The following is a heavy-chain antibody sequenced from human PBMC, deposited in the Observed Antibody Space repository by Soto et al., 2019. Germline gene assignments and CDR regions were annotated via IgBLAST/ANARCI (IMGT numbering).Heavy chain of an antibody. CDR3: ASGGAAAIMEAFDI. Sequence: QVQLQESGPGLVKPSGTLSLTCAVSSGSISSSNWWSWVRQPPGKGLEWIGEIYHSGSTNYNPSLKGRVTRTVDKSKNPFSLKLSSVTAADTAVDYCASGGAAAIMEAFDIWGQGTMVTVSS. CDR1: SGSISSSNW. CDR2: IYHSGST. J-gene: IGHJ3*02. D-gene: IGHD6-13*01. V-gene: IGHV4-4*02.